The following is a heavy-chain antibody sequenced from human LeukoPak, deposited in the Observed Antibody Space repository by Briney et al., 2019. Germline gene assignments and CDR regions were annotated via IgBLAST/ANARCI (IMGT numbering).Heavy chain of an antibody. V-gene: IGHV3-23*01. Sequence: PGGSLRLSCAASGFTFSSYAMSWVRQAPGKGLEWVSAISGSGGSTYYADSVKGRFTISRDNSKNTLYLQMDSLRAEDTAVYYCAKDRRWLQSQYFDYWGQGTLVTVSS. CDR2: ISGSGGST. D-gene: IGHD5-12*01. J-gene: IGHJ4*02. CDR1: GFTFSSYA. CDR3: AKDRRWLQSQYFDY.